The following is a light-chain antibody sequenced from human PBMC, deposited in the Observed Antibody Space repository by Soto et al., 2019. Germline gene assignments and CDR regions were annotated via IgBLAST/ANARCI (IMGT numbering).Light chain of an antibody. J-gene: IGLJ2*01. CDR2: DVS. CDR1: SSDVGGYNY. Sequence: QSALTQPRSVSGSPGQSVTISCTGTSSDVGGYNYVSWYQQHPGKAPKLMIYDVSKRPSGVPDRFSVSKSGNTASLTISGLQAEDEADYYCCSYAGSYTSGVVFGGGSKLTVL. CDR3: CSYAGSYTSGVV. V-gene: IGLV2-11*01.